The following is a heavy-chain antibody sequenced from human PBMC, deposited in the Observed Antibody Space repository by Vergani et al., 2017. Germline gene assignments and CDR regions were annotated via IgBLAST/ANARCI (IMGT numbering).Heavy chain of an antibody. CDR2: ISSSSSTI. Sequence: VQLVESGGGLVQPGGSLRLSCAASGFTFSSYSMNWVRQAPGKGLEWVSYISSSSSTIYYADSVKGRFTISRDNAKNSLYLQMNSLRAEDTAVYYCARDEPTYYYDSSGYGLDYWGQGTLVTVSS. CDR1: GFTFSSYS. J-gene: IGHJ4*02. V-gene: IGHV3-48*01. D-gene: IGHD3-22*01. CDR3: ARDEPTYYYDSSGYGLDY.